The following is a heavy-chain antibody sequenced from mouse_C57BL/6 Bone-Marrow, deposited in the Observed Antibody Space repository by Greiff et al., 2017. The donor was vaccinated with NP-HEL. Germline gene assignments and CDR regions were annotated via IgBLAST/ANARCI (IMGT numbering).Heavy chain of an antibody. CDR1: GYTFTDYY. CDR2: INPYNGGT. CDR3: ASYLAWFAY. V-gene: IGHV1-19*01. Sequence: LQLKESGPVLVKPGASVKMSCKASGYTFTDYYMNWVKQSHGKSLEWIGVINPYNGGTSYNQKFKGKATLTVDKSSSTAYMELNSLTSEDSAVYYCASYLAWFAYWGQGTLVTVSA. J-gene: IGHJ3*01. D-gene: IGHD5-1*01.